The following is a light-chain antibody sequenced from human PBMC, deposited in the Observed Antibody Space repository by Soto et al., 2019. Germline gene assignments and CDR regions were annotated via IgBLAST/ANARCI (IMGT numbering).Light chain of an antibody. CDR2: DNN. Sequence: QSVLTQPPSVSADPGQKVTISCSGGSSNIGNNYVSWYQQFPGTAPKLLIYDNNKRPSGIPDRFSGSKSGTSATLAITGLQTGDEADYYCGTWDSSLSVGVFGGGTKLTVL. J-gene: IGLJ2*01. CDR3: GTWDSSLSVGV. V-gene: IGLV1-51*01. CDR1: SSNIGNNY.